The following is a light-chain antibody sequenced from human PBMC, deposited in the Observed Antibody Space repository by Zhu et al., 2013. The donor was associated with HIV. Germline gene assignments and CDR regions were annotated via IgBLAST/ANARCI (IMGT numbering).Light chain of an antibody. Sequence: AIQMTQSPSSLSASVGDTVTITCRASHDIRDDLDWYQQRPGRAPDLLIYSASALPSGVPSRFGGSGSGTDFSLSITSLQPEDFAVYYCQQSGGYPLTFGPGTKLDVE. J-gene: IGKJ3*01. CDR1: HDIRDD. CDR3: QQSGGYPLT. CDR2: SAS. V-gene: IGKV1-6*01.